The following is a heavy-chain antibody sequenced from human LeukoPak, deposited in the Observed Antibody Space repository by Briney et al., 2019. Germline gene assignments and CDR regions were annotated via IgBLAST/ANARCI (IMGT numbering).Heavy chain of an antibody. CDR2: IYYSGST. Sequence: TSETLSLTCTVSGGSISSYYWSWIRQPPGKGLEWIGYIYYSGSTNYNPSLKSRVTISVDTSKNQFSLKLSSVTAADTAVYYCARDRRVYGSGPYYFDYWGQGTLVTVSS. CDR1: GGSISSYY. J-gene: IGHJ4*02. V-gene: IGHV4-59*01. CDR3: ARDRRVYGSGPYYFDY. D-gene: IGHD3-10*01.